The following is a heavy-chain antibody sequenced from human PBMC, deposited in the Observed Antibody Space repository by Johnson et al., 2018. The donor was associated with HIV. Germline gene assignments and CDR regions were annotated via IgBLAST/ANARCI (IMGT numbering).Heavy chain of an antibody. CDR3: ARSMRGAFDI. CDR1: GFTFSSYA. J-gene: IGHJ3*02. D-gene: IGHD3-10*01. V-gene: IGHV3-30-3*01. Sequence: QVQLVESGGGLVQPGRSLRLSCAASGFTFSSYAMHWVRQAPGKGLEWVAVISYDGSNEYYTDSVKGRFTISRDNSKNTLYLQMNSLRAEDTAVYYCARSMRGAFDIWGQGTMVTVSS. CDR2: ISYDGSNE.